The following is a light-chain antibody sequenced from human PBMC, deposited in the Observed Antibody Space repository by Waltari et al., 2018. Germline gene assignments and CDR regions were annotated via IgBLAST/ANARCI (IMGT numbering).Light chain of an antibody. J-gene: IGKJ4*01. CDR3: HQRTSWPLT. Sequence: EIVLTQSPATLSLSPGERATLSCRASQSVTTSLAWYQQKPGQAPRLLIFDASDRATGVPARFSCSGSWTDFTLTISSLEPEDFAVYFCHQRTSWPLTFGGGTQVEFK. CDR2: DAS. CDR1: QSVTTS. V-gene: IGKV3-11*01.